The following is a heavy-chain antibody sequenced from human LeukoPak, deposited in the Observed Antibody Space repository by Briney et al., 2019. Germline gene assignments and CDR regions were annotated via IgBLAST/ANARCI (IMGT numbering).Heavy chain of an antibody. CDR3: ARDTILGDCSGGSCETST. V-gene: IGHV3-21*01. CDR1: GFTFSSYS. Sequence: GGSLRLSCAAAGFTFSSYSMKWVRQAPGKGLEWVSSISRSSSYIYCADSVKGRFTISRDNAKNSLYLQMNSLRAEDTAVYYCARDTILGDCSGGSCETSTWGQGTLVTVSS. J-gene: IGHJ5*02. D-gene: IGHD2-15*01. CDR2: ISRSSSYI.